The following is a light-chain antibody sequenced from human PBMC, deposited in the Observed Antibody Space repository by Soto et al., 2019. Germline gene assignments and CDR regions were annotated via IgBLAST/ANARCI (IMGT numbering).Light chain of an antibody. V-gene: IGKV1-39*01. CDR3: QQSYSTPWT. Sequence: DIQMTQSPSSLSASVGDRVTITCRASQSIGSYLNWYQQIPGKAPKLLIYVASILQSGVPSRFSGSGSATDFTLTISSLQPEVFTTYYCQQSYSTPWTFGQGTKVEIK. CDR2: VAS. J-gene: IGKJ1*01. CDR1: QSIGSY.